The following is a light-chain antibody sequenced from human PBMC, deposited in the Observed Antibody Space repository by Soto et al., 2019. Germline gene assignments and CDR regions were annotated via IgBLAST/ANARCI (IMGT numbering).Light chain of an antibody. CDR2: DAS. J-gene: IGKJ4*01. V-gene: IGKV3-15*01. CDR3: QHYANWPPT. Sequence: EIVMTQSPAALSVSPGEGATLSCRASQGIGSTLAWYQQKPGQTPRLLIYDASTRAAGVPARFCGSGSGTDFTLTINSLQSEDFSIYYCQHYANWPPTFGGGTEVDIK. CDR1: QGIGST.